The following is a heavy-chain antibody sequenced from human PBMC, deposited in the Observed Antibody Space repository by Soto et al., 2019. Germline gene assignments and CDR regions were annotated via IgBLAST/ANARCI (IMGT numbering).Heavy chain of an antibody. J-gene: IGHJ4*02. CDR3: ARGGATMIVVVTLFDY. CDR1: GVSISSSSYY. Sequence: QLQLQESGPGLVKPSETLSLTCTVSGVSISSSSYYWGWIRQPPGKGLEWIGSIYYSGSTYYNPSLKSRVTISVDTSKNQFSLKLSSVTAADTAVYYCARGGATMIVVVTLFDYWGQGTLVTVSS. D-gene: IGHD3-22*01. CDR2: IYYSGST. V-gene: IGHV4-39*01.